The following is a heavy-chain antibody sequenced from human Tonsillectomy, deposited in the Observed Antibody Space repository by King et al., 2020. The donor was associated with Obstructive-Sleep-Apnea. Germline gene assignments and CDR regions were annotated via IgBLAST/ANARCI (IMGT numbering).Heavy chain of an antibody. J-gene: IGHJ4*02. D-gene: IGHD3-10*01. CDR1: GFSFSSYS. CDR3: ARDALASGSGIDY. CDR2: ISSSSSYI. Sequence: VQLVESGGGLVKPGGSPRLSCAASGFSFSSYSMKWVRQAPGKGLEWVSSISSSSSYIYYAEPVKGRFTISRDNAKNSLDLQMNSLRAEDTAVYYCARDALASGSGIDYWGQGTLVTVSS. V-gene: IGHV3-21*01.